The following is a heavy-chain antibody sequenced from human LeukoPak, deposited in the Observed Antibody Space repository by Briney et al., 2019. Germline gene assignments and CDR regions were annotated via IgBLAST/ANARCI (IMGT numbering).Heavy chain of an antibody. J-gene: IGHJ4*02. CDR1: GFTFGSHW. CDR2: VNSDGRST. D-gene: IGHD2-21*01. CDR3: ARDLWGDRDGFFDS. V-gene: IGHV3-74*01. Sequence: GGSLRLSCDAPGFTFGSHWMHWVRQAPGKGLVLVSRVNSDGRSTSYADSVKGRFTISRDNAKNTLYLHMNSLRAEDTAVYYYARDLWGDRDGFFDSWGRGTLVTVSS.